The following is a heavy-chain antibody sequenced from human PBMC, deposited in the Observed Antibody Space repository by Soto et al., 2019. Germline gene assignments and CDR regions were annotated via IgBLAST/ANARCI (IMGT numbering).Heavy chain of an antibody. D-gene: IGHD2-2*01. V-gene: IGHV4-31*02. CDR3: ARALKPAAANWFDP. J-gene: IGHJ5*02. CDR1: GGSISSGDYY. Sequence: SETLSLTCTVSGGSISSGDYYFSWLRPYQGKGLQWSGYFNYRGNTYYNSSLKTRFTTSVDTSKNHFSLELRSVTAAATAVYSCARALKPAAANWFDPWGQGTLVTVSS. CDR2: FNYRGNT.